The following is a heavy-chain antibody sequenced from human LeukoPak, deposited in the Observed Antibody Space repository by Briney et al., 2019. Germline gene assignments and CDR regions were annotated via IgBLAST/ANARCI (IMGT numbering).Heavy chain of an antibody. D-gene: IGHD6-13*01. CDR1: GFTFSSYA. CDR3: ARDKSWGKYLDY. CDR2: TWYNGNNK. J-gene: IGHJ4*02. Sequence: GGSLRLSCAASGFTFSSYAMHWVRQAPGKGLEWVAVTWYNGNNKNYADSVKGRFTISRDNSKNTLYLEMSSLRAEDTAVYYCARDKSWGKYLDYWGQGTLVTVSS. V-gene: IGHV3-33*08.